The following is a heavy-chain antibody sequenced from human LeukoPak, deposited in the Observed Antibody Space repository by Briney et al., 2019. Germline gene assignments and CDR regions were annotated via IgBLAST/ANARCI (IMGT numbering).Heavy chain of an antibody. J-gene: IGHJ6*03. CDR2: ISGSGGST. CDR3: ARFAAGGSYYYYMDV. V-gene: IGHV3-23*01. Sequence: PGRSLRLSCAASGFTFSSYAMSWVRQAPGKGLEWVSAISGSGGSTYYADSVKGRFTISRDNAKNSLYLQMNSLRADDTAVYYCARFAAGGSYYYYMDVWGKGTTVTVSS. CDR1: GFTFSSYA. D-gene: IGHD3-10*01.